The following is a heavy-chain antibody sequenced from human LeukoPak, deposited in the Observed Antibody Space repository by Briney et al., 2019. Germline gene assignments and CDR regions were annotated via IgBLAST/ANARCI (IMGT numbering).Heavy chain of an antibody. V-gene: IGHV1-18*01. CDR1: GYTFTSYG. J-gene: IGHJ4*02. CDR2: ISAYNGNT. CDR3: ARVSLSGSSSSAGMDY. D-gene: IGHD6-6*01. Sequence: ASVKVSCKASGYTFTSYGINWVRQAPGQGLGWMGWISAYNGNTNYAQKFQGSVTMTTDTSTSIAYMELRSLRSDDTAVYYCARVSLSGSSSSAGMDYWGQGTRVTVSS.